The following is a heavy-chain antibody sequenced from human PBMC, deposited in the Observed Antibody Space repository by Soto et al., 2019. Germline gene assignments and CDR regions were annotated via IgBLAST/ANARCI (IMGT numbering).Heavy chain of an antibody. Sequence: QVHLQQRGAGLLKPSETLSLNCVVSGESFSGYYWSWIRQTPGMGLEWIGEVDHRGSTTYNPSLNNRASISIDSSKNLFSLELTSVTAADTALYFCAGYEYGNSLYGVDVWGQGTRVTVSS. CDR3: AGYEYGNSLYGVDV. CDR2: VDHRGST. CDR1: GESFSGYY. J-gene: IGHJ6*02. V-gene: IGHV4-34*02. D-gene: IGHD1-7*01.